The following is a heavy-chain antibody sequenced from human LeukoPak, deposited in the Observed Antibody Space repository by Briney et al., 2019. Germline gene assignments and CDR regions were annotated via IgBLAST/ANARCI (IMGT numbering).Heavy chain of an antibody. V-gene: IGHV1-8*01. J-gene: IGHJ4*02. CDR3: ATDQGYYDSSGYSN. CDR1: GCTFTSYD. D-gene: IGHD3-22*01. CDR2: MNPNSGNT. Sequence: ASVKVSCKASGCTFTSYDINWVRQATGQGLEWMGWMNPNSGNTGYAQKLQGRVTMTEDTSTDTAYMELSSLRSEDTAVYYCATDQGYYDSSGYSNWGQGTLVTVSS.